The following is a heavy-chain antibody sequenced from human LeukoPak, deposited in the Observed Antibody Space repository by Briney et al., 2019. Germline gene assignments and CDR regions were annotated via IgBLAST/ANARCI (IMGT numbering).Heavy chain of an antibody. Sequence: RPSGTLSLTCTVSGGSISSSSYYWGWIRQPPGKGLEWIGSIYYSGSTYYNPSLKSRVTISVDTSKNQFSLKLSSVTAADTAVYYCARGITMVQEPFDYWGQGTLVTVSS. D-gene: IGHD3-10*01. V-gene: IGHV4-39*01. J-gene: IGHJ4*02. CDR3: ARGITMVQEPFDY. CDR2: IYYSGST. CDR1: GGSISSSSYY.